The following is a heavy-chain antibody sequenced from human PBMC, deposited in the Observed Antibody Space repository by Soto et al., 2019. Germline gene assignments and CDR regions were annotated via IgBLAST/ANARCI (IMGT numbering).Heavy chain of an antibody. CDR2: IYYSGST. Sequence: PSETLSLTCTVSGGSISSGDYYWSWIRQPPGKGMEWIGYIYYSGSTYYNPSLKSRVTISVDTSKNQFSLKLSSVTAADTAVYYCAREPYYYDSSGYYYSASKAFDIWGQGTMVTVSS. D-gene: IGHD3-22*01. CDR1: GGSISSGDYY. V-gene: IGHV4-30-4*01. J-gene: IGHJ3*02. CDR3: AREPYYYDSSGYYYSASKAFDI.